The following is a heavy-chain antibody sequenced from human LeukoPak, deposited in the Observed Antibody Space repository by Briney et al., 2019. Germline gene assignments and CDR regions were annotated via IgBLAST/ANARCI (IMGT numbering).Heavy chain of an antibody. Sequence: SETLSLTCTVSGGSISNSYWSWIRQPPGKGLEWIGYIHYSGSTNYNPSLKSRVTISVDTSKNQFSLKLSSVTAADTAVYYCARWDDYSNLFDYWGQGTLVTVSS. D-gene: IGHD4-11*01. CDR3: ARWDDYSNLFDY. V-gene: IGHV4-59*08. CDR1: GGSISNSY. J-gene: IGHJ4*02. CDR2: IHYSGST.